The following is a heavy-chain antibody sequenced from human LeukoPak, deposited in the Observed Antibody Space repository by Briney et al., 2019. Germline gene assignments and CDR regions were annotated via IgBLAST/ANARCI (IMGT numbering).Heavy chain of an antibody. D-gene: IGHD1-26*01. J-gene: IGHJ4*02. V-gene: IGHV1-69*04. CDR2: IIPILGIA. Sequence: ASVKVSCKASVGTFSSYAISWVRQAPGQGLEWMGRIIPILGIANYAQKFQGRVTITADKSTSTAYMELSSLRSEDTAVYYCTRSSSGSYYYYFDSWGQGTLVTVSS. CDR1: VGTFSSYA. CDR3: TRSSSGSYYYYFDS.